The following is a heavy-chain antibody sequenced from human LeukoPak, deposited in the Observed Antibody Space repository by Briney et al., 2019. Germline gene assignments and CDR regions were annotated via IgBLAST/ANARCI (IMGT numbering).Heavy chain of an antibody. Sequence: SETLSPTCAVYGGSFSGYYWSWIRQPPGKGLEWIGEINHSGSTNYNPSLKSRVTISVDTSKNQFSLKLSSVTAADTAVYYCASSIAAAGNDYWGQGTLVTVSS. CDR3: ASSIAAAGNDY. CDR1: GGSFSGYY. CDR2: INHSGST. V-gene: IGHV4-34*01. D-gene: IGHD6-13*01. J-gene: IGHJ4*02.